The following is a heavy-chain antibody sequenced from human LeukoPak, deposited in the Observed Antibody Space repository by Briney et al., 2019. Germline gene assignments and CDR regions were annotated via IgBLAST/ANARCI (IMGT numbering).Heavy chain of an antibody. CDR3: AKDSYWSSTSCYRDY. J-gene: IGHJ4*02. CDR1: GFTFSSYA. CDR2: ISGSSGST. Sequence: GGSLRLSCAASGFTFSSYAMSWVRQAPGKGLEWVSAISGSSGSTYYADSVKGRFTISRDNSKNTLYLQMNSLRAEDTAVYYCAKDSYWSSTSCYRDYWGQGTLVTVSS. V-gene: IGHV3-23*01. D-gene: IGHD2-2*01.